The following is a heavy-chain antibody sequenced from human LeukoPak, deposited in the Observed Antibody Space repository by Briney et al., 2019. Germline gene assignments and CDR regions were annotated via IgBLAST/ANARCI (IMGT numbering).Heavy chain of an antibody. CDR1: GFALSSHW. CDR3: ARNNAMDV. V-gene: IGHV3-7*03. Sequence: GGSPRLSCAASGFALSSHWMTWVCQVPGRGPEWVANVNRDGSETYYLDSVKGRFTISKDNAKNSLYLQMNSLRAEDTALYHCARNNAMDVWGQGTTVIVSS. J-gene: IGHJ6*02. D-gene: IGHD2-8*01. CDR2: VNRDGSET.